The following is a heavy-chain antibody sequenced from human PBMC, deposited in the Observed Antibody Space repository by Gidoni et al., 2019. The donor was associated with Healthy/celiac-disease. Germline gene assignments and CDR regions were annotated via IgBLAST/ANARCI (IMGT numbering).Heavy chain of an antibody. J-gene: IGHJ4*02. D-gene: IGHD2-21*02. CDR3: ARGGHYCGGDCYPLFDY. CDR2: INHSGST. CDR1: GGSFSGYY. Sequence: QVQLQQWGAGLLKPSETLSLTCAVYGGSFSGYYWSWIRQPPGKGLEWIGEINHSGSTNYNPALKSRVTIPVDTSKNQFSLKLSSVTAADTAVYYCARGGHYCGGDCYPLFDYWGQGTLVTVSS. V-gene: IGHV4-34*01.